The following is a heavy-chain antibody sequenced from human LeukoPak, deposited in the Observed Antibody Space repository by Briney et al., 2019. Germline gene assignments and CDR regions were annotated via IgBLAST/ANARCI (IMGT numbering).Heavy chain of an antibody. CDR2: INHSGST. J-gene: IGHJ6*03. CDR1: GGSFSGYY. V-gene: IGHV4-34*01. CDR3: ARAKGYYYYMDV. Sequence: PSETLSLTCAVYGGSFSGYYWSWIRQPPGKGLEWIGEINHSGSTNYNPSHKSRVTISVDTSKNQFSLKLSSVTAADAAVYYCARAKGYYYYMDVWGKGTTVTVSS.